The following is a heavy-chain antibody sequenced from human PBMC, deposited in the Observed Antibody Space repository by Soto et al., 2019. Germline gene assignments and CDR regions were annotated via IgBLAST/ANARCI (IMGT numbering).Heavy chain of an antibody. D-gene: IGHD2-2*01. V-gene: IGHV3-30*18. CDR1: GFTFSNYG. Sequence: QVLLVESGGGVVQPGRSLRLSCAGSGFTFSNYGLHWVRQAPGKGLEWVSFTSFDGSHKYYADSVKGRFTISRDNSNNMLYLQMDSLIAEDTAVYYCAKDGAPRYWGLSTCHPAGAYWGQGTLVTVSS. CDR3: AKDGAPRYWGLSTCHPAGAY. CDR2: TSFDGSHK. J-gene: IGHJ4*02.